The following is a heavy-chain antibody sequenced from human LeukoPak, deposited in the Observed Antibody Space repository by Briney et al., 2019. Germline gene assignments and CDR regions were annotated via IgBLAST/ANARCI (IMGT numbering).Heavy chain of an antibody. J-gene: IGHJ4*02. CDR3: AGATDYGDYLDY. Sequence: SETLSLTCTVSGGSISSYYWSWIRQPPGKGLEWIGYIYYSGSTNYDPSLKSRVTISVDTSKNQFSLKLSSVTAADTAVYYCAGATDYGDYLDYWGQGTLVTVSS. V-gene: IGHV4-59*01. CDR1: GGSISSYY. D-gene: IGHD4-17*01. CDR2: IYYSGST.